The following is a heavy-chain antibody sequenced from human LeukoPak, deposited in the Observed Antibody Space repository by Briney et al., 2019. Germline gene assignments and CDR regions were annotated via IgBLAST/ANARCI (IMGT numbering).Heavy chain of an antibody. CDR3: ARLRGGVQLWGD. J-gene: IGHJ4*02. Sequence: SETLSLTCTVSGGSITSNSYSWGWIRQPPGKGLQWIATLSHAGTNYYNPSLKSRVTMPVDRSKNQLSLKLTSVTATDTAVYYCARLRGGVQLWGDWGQGTLVTVSS. CDR2: LSHAGTN. V-gene: IGHV4-39*01. CDR1: GGSITSNSYS. D-gene: IGHD5-18*01.